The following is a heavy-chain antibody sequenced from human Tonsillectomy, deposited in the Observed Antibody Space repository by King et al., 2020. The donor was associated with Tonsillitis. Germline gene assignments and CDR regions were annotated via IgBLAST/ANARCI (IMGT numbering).Heavy chain of an antibody. CDR2: INHSGDT. CDR3: ARGNGLCDI. Sequence: VQLQQWGAGLLKPSETLSLTCTVYGGSFSGYYWSWIRQPPGKGLEWIGEINHSGDTNYNPSLKSRVTISVDTSKNQFSLKLTSVTAADTAVYYCARGNGLCDIWGQGTMVTVSS. D-gene: IGHD6-19*01. J-gene: IGHJ3*02. V-gene: IGHV4-34*01. CDR1: GGSFSGYY.